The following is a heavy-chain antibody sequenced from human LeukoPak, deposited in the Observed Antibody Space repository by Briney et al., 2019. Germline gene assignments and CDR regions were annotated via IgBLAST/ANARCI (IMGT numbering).Heavy chain of an antibody. CDR2: ISDSGGRT. J-gene: IGHJ4*02. CDR1: GVTLSNYG. Sequence: GGSLRLSCAVSGVTLSNYGMSWVRQAPGKGLEWVAGISDSGGRTNYADSVKGRFTISRDNPKNTLYLQMNSLRAEDTAVYFCAKRGVVIRVILVGFHKEAYYFDSWGQGALVTVSS. CDR3: AKRGVVIRVILVGFHKEAYYFDS. D-gene: IGHD3-22*01. V-gene: IGHV3-23*01.